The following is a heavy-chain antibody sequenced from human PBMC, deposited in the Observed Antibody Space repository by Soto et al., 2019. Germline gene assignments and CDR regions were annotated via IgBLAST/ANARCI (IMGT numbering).Heavy chain of an antibody. V-gene: IGHV3-23*01. D-gene: IGHD3-10*01. CDR3: ASPIWFGELLGDY. J-gene: IGHJ4*02. Sequence: VGSLRLSCAASGFTFSSYAMSWVRQAPGKGLEWVSAISGSGGSTYYADSVKGRFTISRDNSKNTLYLQMNSLRAEDTAVYYCASPIWFGELLGDYWGQGTLVTVSS. CDR2: ISGSGGST. CDR1: GFTFSSYA.